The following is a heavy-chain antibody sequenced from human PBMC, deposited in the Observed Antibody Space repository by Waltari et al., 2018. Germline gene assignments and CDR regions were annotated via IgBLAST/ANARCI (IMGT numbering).Heavy chain of an antibody. CDR1: GGSISTYY. V-gene: IGHV4-59*01. CDR3: ARRYCSGGSCYFGLDP. D-gene: IGHD2-15*01. CDR2: VYYTGNT. Sequence: QVQLQESGPGLVKPSETLSLTCTVPGGSISTYYWSWIRQPPGKGLEWIGYVYYTGNTNYNPSLKSRVTISVDTSKNNFSLKLTSVTAADTAVHYCARRYCSGGSCYFGLDPWGQGTLVTVSS. J-gene: IGHJ5*02.